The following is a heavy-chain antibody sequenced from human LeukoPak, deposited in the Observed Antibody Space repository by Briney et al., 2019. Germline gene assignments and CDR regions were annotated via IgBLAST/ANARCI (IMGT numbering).Heavy chain of an antibody. CDR1: GFTFSRYS. Sequence: PGGSLRLSCAASGFTFSRYSMNWVRQAPGKGLEWDSSISSGSSFMYYADSVKGRFTISRDNAKNSLYLQMNSLRAKDTALYYCARDYYDSSGSSWFDPWGQGTLVTVSS. V-gene: IGHV3-21*01. CDR3: ARDYYDSSGSSWFDP. J-gene: IGHJ5*02. CDR2: ISSGSSFM. D-gene: IGHD3-22*01.